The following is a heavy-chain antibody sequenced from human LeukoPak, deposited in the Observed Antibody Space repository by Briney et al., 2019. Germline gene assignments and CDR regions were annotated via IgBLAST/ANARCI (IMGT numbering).Heavy chain of an antibody. V-gene: IGHV3-30*18. CDR3: AKESQETIYSSGGFDY. D-gene: IGHD5-18*01. Sequence: PGGSLRLSCAASGFTFSNAWMSWVRQAPGKGLEWVAVISYDGSNKYYADSVKGRFTISRDNSKNTLYLQMNSLRAEDTAVYYCAKESQETIYSSGGFDYWGQGTLVTVSS. J-gene: IGHJ4*02. CDR2: ISYDGSNK. CDR1: GFTFSNAW.